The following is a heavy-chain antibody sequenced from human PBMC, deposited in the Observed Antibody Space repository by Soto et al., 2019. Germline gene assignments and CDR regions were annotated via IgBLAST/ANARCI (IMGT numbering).Heavy chain of an antibody. CDR3: AKILWFGELLSLDY. J-gene: IGHJ4*02. CDR1: GFTFSSYA. D-gene: IGHD3-10*01. V-gene: IGHV3-23*01. Sequence: GGSLRLSCAASGFTFSSYAMSWVRQAPGKGLEWVSAISGSGGSTYYADSVKGRFTISRDNSKNTLYLQMNSLRAEDTAVYYCAKILWFGELLSLDYWGQGTLVTVSS. CDR2: ISGSGGST.